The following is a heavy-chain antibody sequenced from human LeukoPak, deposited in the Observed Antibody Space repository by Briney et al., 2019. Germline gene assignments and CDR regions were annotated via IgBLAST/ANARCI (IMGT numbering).Heavy chain of an antibody. CDR2: IYSGGST. V-gene: IGHV3-53*01. J-gene: IGHJ4*02. D-gene: IGHD7-27*01. CDR1: GFSVSSNY. Sequence: GGSLRLSCAASGFSVSSNYMSWVRQAPGKGLEWVSLIYSGGSTYYADSVKGRFTISRDNSKNTLYLQMNSLRAEDTAVYYCARDLGPGEGSDYWGQGTLVIVSS. CDR3: ARDLGPGEGSDY.